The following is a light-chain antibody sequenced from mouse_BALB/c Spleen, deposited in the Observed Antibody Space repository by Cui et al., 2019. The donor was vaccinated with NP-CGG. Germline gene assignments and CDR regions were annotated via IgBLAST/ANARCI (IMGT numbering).Light chain of an antibody. CDR2: GTK. V-gene: IGLV1*01. CDR1: TGAVTTSNY. J-gene: IGLJ1*01. Sequence: AVVTQESALTTSPGETVTLTCRSSTGAVTTSNYANWVQEKPDHLFTGLIGGTKNRAPGVPARFSGSLIGDKAAPTITGAQTEDEAIYFCALWYSNHWVFGGGTKLTVL. CDR3: ALWYSNHWV.